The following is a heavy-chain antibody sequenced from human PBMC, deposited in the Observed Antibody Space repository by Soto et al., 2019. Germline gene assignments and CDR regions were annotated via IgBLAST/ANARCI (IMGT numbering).Heavy chain of an antibody. Sequence: GGSLRLSCAASGFTFSSYAMSWVRQAPGKGLEWVSAISGSGGSTYYADSVKGRLTISRDNAKNSLYLQMNSLRAEDTAVYYCARGAHPYSSGPKGYFQHWGQGTLVTVSS. J-gene: IGHJ1*01. CDR3: ARGAHPYSSGPKGYFQH. CDR1: GFTFSSYA. CDR2: ISGSGGST. D-gene: IGHD6-19*01. V-gene: IGHV3-23*01.